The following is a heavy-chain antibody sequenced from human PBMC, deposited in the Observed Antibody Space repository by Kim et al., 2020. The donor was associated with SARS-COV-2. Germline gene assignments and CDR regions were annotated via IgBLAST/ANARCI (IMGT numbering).Heavy chain of an antibody. J-gene: IGHJ6*02. Sequence: SETLSLTCAVSGGSISSSNWWSWVRQPPGKGLEWIGEIYHSGSTNYNPSLKSRVTISVDKSKNQFSLKLSSVTAADTAVYYCVRGLRGYSYGLYYYYGMDVWGQGTTVTVSS. D-gene: IGHD5-18*01. CDR1: GGSISSSNW. CDR3: VRGLRGYSYGLYYYYGMDV. CDR2: IYHSGST. V-gene: IGHV4-4*02.